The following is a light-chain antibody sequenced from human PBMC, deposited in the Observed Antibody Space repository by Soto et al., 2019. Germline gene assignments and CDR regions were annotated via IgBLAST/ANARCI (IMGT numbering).Light chain of an antibody. J-gene: IGKJ1*01. V-gene: IGKV3-15*01. CDR2: GAS. CDR1: QRVSSN. Sequence: VMTRSPATLSLSPGERATLSFRASQRVSSNLAWYQQKPGQAPRLLIHGASTRATGVPARFSGSGSGTEFTLTISSLQSEDFAVYYCQQQSNWPRTFGQGTKVDIK. CDR3: QQQSNWPRT.